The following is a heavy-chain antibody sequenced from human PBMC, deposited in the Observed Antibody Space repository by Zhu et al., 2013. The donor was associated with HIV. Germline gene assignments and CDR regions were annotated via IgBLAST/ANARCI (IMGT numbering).Heavy chain of an antibody. CDR1: GFIFTSVG. CDR2: VNPYNGVR. D-gene: IGHD4-17*01. Sequence: QLVQSGLEVRKPGASVKISCKATGFIFTSVGYSWVRQAPGKGFEWIGWVNPYNGVRVPTQRLQDRLTLAADTSTNTVYMELKSLRPDDTAVYFCARLIYYGDQRSHFDSWGQGSLVTVSS. J-gene: IGHJ4*02. V-gene: IGHV1-18*04. CDR3: ARLIYYGDQRSHFDS.